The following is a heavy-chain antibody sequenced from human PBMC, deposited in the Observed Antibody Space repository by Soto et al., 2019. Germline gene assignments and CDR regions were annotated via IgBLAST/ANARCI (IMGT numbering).Heavy chain of an antibody. CDR2: IWYDGSNK. J-gene: IGHJ4*02. Sequence: PGGSLRLSCAASGFTFSSYGMHWVRQAPGKGLEWVAVIWYDGSNKYYADSVKGRFTISRDNSKNTLYLQMNSLRAEDTAVYYCASRCSSTGCYGNFDYWGQGTLVTVSS. V-gene: IGHV3-30*19. CDR1: GFTFSSYG. CDR3: ASRCSSTGCYGNFDY. D-gene: IGHD2-2*01.